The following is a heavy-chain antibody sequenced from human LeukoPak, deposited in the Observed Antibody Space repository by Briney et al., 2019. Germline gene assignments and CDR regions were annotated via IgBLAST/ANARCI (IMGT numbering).Heavy chain of an antibody. CDR2: ISYDGSNK. J-gene: IGHJ3*02. V-gene: IGHV3-30*04. Sequence: GGSLRLSCAASGFTFSSYAMHWVRQAPGKGLEWVAVISYDGSNKYYADSVKGRFTISRDNSKNTLYLQMNSLRAEDTAVYYCARELHYAFDIWGQGTMVTVSS. CDR1: GFTFSSYA. CDR3: ARELHYAFDI.